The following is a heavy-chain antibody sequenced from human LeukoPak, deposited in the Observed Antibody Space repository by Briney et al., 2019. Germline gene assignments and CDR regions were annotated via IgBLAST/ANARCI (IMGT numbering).Heavy chain of an antibody. V-gene: IGHV1-46*01. CDR3: ARAGQGTYDSSGYYEAFDI. CDR1: GYTFTSYY. J-gene: IGHJ3*02. D-gene: IGHD3-22*01. Sequence: ASVKVSCKASGYTFTSYYMHWVRQAPGQGLEWMGIINPSGGSTSYAQKFQGRVTMTRDMSTSTVYMELSSLRSEDTAVYYCARAGQGTYDSSGYYEAFDIWGQGTMVTVSS. CDR2: INPSGGST.